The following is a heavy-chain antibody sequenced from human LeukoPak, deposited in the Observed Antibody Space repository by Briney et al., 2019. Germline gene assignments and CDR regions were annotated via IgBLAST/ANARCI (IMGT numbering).Heavy chain of an antibody. CDR2: INPNSGGT. V-gene: IGHV1-2*02. Sequence: AASVKVSCKASGYTFTGYYMHWVRQAPGLGLEWMGWINPNSGGTNYAQKFQGRVTMTRDTSISTAYMELSRLRSDDTAVYYCARCRGVINPIDYWGQGTLVTVSS. CDR1: GYTFTGYY. D-gene: IGHD3-10*01. CDR3: ARCRGVINPIDY. J-gene: IGHJ4*02.